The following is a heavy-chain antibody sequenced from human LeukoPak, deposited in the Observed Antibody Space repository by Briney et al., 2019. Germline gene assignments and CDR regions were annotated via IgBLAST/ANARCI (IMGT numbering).Heavy chain of an antibody. D-gene: IGHD2-15*01. CDR2: IYYSGST. V-gene: IGHV4-59*01. CDR3: ARGGRGSGSWVVVY. J-gene: IGHJ4*02. Sequence: SETLSLTCTVSGGSISSYYWSWLRQPPGKGLEWIGYIYYSGSTNYNPSLKSRVTISVDTSKNQFSLKLSSVTAADTAVYYCARGGRGSGSWVVVYWGQGTLVTVSS. CDR1: GGSISSYY.